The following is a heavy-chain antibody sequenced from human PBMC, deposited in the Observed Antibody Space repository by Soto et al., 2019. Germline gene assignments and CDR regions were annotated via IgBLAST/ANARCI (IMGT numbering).Heavy chain of an antibody. CDR3: ARHDYGDYESGGWFDP. CDR1: GGSISSGGYY. Sequence: SETLSLTCTVSGGSISSGGYYWSWIRQHPGKGLEWIGYIYYSGSTYYNPSLKSRVTISVDTSKNQFSLKLSSVTAADTAVYYCARHDYGDYESGGWFDPWGQGTLVTVSS. V-gene: IGHV4-31*03. CDR2: IYYSGST. J-gene: IGHJ5*02. D-gene: IGHD4-17*01.